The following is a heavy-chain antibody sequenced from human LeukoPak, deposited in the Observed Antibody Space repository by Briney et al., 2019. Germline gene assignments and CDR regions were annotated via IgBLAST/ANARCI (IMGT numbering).Heavy chain of an antibody. Sequence: GESLKISCKGSGYSFTSYWIGWVRQMPGKGLEWMGIIYPGDSDARYSPSFQGQVTISADKSISTAYLQWSSLKASDTAMYYCARNRNGGSGSYGNWFDPWGQGTLVTVSS. V-gene: IGHV5-51*01. D-gene: IGHD3-10*01. J-gene: IGHJ5*02. CDR2: IYPGDSDA. CDR1: GYSFTSYW. CDR3: ARNRNGGSGSYGNWFDP.